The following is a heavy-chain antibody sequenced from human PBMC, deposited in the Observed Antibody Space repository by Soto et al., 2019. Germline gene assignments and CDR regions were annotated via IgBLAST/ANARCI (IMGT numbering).Heavy chain of an antibody. CDR1: GFTFSSYA. Sequence: PGGSLRLSCAASGFTFSSYAMIWVRQAPGKGLEWVSAISVSGGSTYYADSVKGRFTISRDNSKNTLYLQMNSLRAEDTAVYYCANGPPLRYFDWLDVPFDYWGQGTLVTVSS. D-gene: IGHD3-9*01. V-gene: IGHV3-23*01. CDR3: ANGPPLRYFDWLDVPFDY. J-gene: IGHJ4*02. CDR2: ISVSGGST.